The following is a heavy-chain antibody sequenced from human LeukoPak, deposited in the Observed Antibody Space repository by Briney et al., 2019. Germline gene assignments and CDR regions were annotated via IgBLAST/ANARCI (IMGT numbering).Heavy chain of an antibody. Sequence: GGSLRLSCAASGFTFSGYEMNWVRQAPGKGLEWVSYISSSGSTIYYADSVKGRFTISRDNAKNSLYLQMNSLRAEDTAVYYCARAGYCTNGVCRGDFDYWGQGTLVTVSS. CDR3: ARAGYCTNGVCRGDFDY. CDR2: ISSSGSTI. V-gene: IGHV3-48*03. CDR1: GFTFSGYE. J-gene: IGHJ4*02. D-gene: IGHD2-8*01.